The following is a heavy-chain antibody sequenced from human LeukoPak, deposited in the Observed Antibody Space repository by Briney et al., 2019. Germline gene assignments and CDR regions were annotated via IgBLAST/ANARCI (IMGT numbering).Heavy chain of an antibody. J-gene: IGHJ4*02. CDR3: ARGLDSGSYYYYFDY. CDR1: GFTFSSYA. Sequence: GGSLRLSCAASGFTFSSYAMHWVRQAPGKGLEYDSAISSNGGSTYYANSVKGRFTISRDNSKNTLYLQMGSLRAEDMAVYYCARGLDSGSYYYYFDYWGQGTLVTVSS. V-gene: IGHV3-64*01. CDR2: ISSNGGST. D-gene: IGHD1-26*01.